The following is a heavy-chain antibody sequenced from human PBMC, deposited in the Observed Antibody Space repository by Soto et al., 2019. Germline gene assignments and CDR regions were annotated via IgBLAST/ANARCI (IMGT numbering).Heavy chain of an antibody. CDR2: IKSKTDGGTT. Sequence: GGSLRLSCAASGFTFSNAWMNWVRQAPGKGLEWVGRIKSKTDGGTTDYAAPVKGRFTISRDDSKNTLYLQMNSLKTEDTAVYYCTTRHRTTVTTINDYWGQGTLVTVSS. CDR3: TTRHRTTVTTINDY. D-gene: IGHD4-17*01. V-gene: IGHV3-15*07. CDR1: GFTFSNAW. J-gene: IGHJ4*02.